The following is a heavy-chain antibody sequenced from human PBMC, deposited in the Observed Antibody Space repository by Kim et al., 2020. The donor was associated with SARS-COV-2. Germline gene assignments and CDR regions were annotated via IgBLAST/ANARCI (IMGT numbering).Heavy chain of an antibody. J-gene: IGHJ3*02. CDR1: GFTFSNYE. V-gene: IGHV3-48*03. D-gene: IGHD3-22*01. CDR3: AREPRITMLVVVIPGAFDI. CDR2: ISSSGNTI. Sequence: GGSLRLSCAASGFTFSNYEMNWVRQAPGKGLEWVSYISSSGNTIFYADSVKGRFTISRDNAKNSLYLQMNSLRAEDTAVYYCAREPRITMLVVVIPGAFDIWGQGTMVTVSS.